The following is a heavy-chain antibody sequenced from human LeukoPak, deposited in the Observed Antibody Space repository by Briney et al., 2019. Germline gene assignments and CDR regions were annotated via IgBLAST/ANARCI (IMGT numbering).Heavy chain of an antibody. D-gene: IGHD3-22*01. V-gene: IGHV1-18*01. CDR3: ARTPGMVVVKTFYCMDV. J-gene: IGHJ6*02. Sequence: ASVKVSCKASGYTFTSYAMNWVRQAPGQGLEWMGWIGTYKGNTNYAQMFQGGVTMTTDTSTSTAYMELKNLRSDDTAVYYCARTPGMVVVKTFYCMDVWGQGTTVTVSS. CDR2: IGTYKGNT. CDR1: GYTFTSYA.